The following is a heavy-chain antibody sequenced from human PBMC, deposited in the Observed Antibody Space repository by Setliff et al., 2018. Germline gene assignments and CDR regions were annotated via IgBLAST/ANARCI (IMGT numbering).Heavy chain of an antibody. CDR3: ARDHGGAAPYYYYYMDV. D-gene: IGHD3-16*01. CDR1: GDSISGAKYY. CDR2: IYTDGST. J-gene: IGHJ6*03. Sequence: SETLSLTCTVSGDSISGAKYYWSWIRQSAGKGLECIGRIYTDGSTKYNPSLNSRVALSIDTSKNQFSLKLSSVTAADTAVYYCARDHGGAAPYYYYYMDVWGKGTTVTVSS. V-gene: IGHV4-61*02.